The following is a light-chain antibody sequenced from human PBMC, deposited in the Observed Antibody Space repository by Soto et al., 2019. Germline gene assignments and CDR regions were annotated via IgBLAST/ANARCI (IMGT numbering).Light chain of an antibody. CDR3: SSYSSTVTRVV. J-gene: IGLJ2*01. CDR1: SSDVGGYKY. V-gene: IGLV2-14*01. CDR2: EVT. Sequence: QSALTQPASVSGSPGQSITISCTGTSSDVGGYKYVSWYQQHPGKAPKLVIYEVTNRPSGVSNRFSGSKSGNTASLTISGLQSEDEADYYCSSYSSTVTRVVFGGGTKLTVL.